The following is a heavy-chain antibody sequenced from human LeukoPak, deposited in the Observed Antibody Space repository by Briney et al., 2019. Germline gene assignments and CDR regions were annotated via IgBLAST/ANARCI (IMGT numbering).Heavy chain of an antibody. CDR3: ARLRAQYSSSFWAFDI. V-gene: IGHV4-4*09. J-gene: IGHJ3*02. D-gene: IGHD6-6*01. CDR2: IYTSGST. Sequence: SETLSLTCTVSGGSISSYYWSWIRQPPGKGLEWIGYIYTSGSTNYNPSLKSRVTISVDTSKNQSSLKLSSLTAADTAVYYCARLRAQYSSSFWAFDIWGQGTMVTVSA. CDR1: GGSISSYY.